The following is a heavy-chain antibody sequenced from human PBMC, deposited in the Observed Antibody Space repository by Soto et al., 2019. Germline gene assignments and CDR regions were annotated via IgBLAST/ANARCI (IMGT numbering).Heavy chain of an antibody. CDR2: IYYSGST. J-gene: IGHJ4*02. CDR3: ARPTRIGYSYDNFDY. V-gene: IGHV4-39*01. CDR1: GGSLSSSSYY. D-gene: IGHD5-18*01. Sequence: SETLSLTCTVSGGSLSSSSYYWGWIRQPPGKGLEWIGSIYYSGSTYYNPSLKSRVTISVDTSKNQFSLKLSSVTAADTAVYYCARPTRIGYSYDNFDYWGQGTLVTVSS.